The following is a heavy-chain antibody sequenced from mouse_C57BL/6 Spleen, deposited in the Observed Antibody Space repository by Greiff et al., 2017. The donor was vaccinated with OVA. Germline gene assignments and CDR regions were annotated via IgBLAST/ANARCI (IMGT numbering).Heavy chain of an antibody. CDR1: GFTFTDYY. J-gene: IGHJ2*01. CDR3: ARSYLNYGYDYFAY. V-gene: IGHV7-3*01. Sequence: EVQRVESGGGLVQPGGSLSLSCAASGFTFTDYYMSWVRQPPGKALEWLGFIRNKANGYTTEYSAYVKGRFTSSRDNSQSILYLQMNALRAEDSATYSSARSYLNYGYDYFAYWGQGTTLTVSS. D-gene: IGHD2-2*01. CDR2: IRNKANGYTT.